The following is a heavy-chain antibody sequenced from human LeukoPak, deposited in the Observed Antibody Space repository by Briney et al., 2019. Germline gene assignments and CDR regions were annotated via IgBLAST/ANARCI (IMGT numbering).Heavy chain of an antibody. Sequence: PSETLSLTCAVYGGSFSGYYWSWIRQPPGKGLEWIGEINHSGSTNYNPSLKSRVTISVDTSKNQFSLKLSSVTAADTAVYCCARGWYYFDYWGQGTLVTVSS. J-gene: IGHJ4*02. CDR1: GGSFSGYY. D-gene: IGHD1-14*01. CDR2: INHSGST. V-gene: IGHV4-34*01. CDR3: ARGWYYFDY.